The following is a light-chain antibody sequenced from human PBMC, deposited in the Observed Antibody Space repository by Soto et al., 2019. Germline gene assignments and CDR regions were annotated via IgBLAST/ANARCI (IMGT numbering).Light chain of an antibody. CDR1: SSDVGAYNY. J-gene: IGLJ1*01. V-gene: IGLV2-8*01. Sequence: QSVLTQPPSASGSPGQSVTISCTGTSSDVGAYNYVSWYQQHPGKAPKLMIYEVSKRPSGVPDLFSGSTSGNTASLTVSRLQAEDEADYYCVSFGGSNVFGTGTKVTVL. CDR3: VSFGGSNV. CDR2: EVS.